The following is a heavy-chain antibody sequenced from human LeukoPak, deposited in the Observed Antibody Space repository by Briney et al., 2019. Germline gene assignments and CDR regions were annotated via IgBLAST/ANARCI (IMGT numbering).Heavy chain of an antibody. Sequence: ASVKVSCKASGYTFTSYDINWVRQATGQGLGLMGWVNPNSGNTGYAQKFQGRVTMTRNTSLSTAYMELSSLRSEDTAVYYCARSIGLTGGGVDVWGQGTTVTVSS. J-gene: IGHJ6*02. D-gene: IGHD3-9*01. CDR1: GYTFTSYD. V-gene: IGHV1-8*01. CDR2: VNPNSGNT. CDR3: ARSIGLTGGGVDV.